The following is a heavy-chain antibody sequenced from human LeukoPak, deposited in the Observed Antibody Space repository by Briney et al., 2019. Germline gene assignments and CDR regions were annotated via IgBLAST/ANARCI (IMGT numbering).Heavy chain of an antibody. V-gene: IGHV3-23*01. CDR2: VTASARRT. Sequence: GGSLRLSCEASGFTFSNYAMSWVRRAPGKGLEWVSTVTASARRTYYADSVQGRFTISRDNSNNTLFLQVNSLRADDTAVYHCAKWGFSDRSGANFHSWGQGTLVTVSS. CDR3: AKWGFSDRSGANFHS. D-gene: IGHD3-22*01. J-gene: IGHJ4*02. CDR1: GFTFSNYA.